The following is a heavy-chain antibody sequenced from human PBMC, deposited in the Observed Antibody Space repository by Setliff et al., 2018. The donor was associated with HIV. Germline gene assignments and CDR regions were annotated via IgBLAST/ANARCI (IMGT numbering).Heavy chain of an antibody. CDR1: GYTFNNYG. Sequence: SVKVSCKASGYTFNNYGISWVRQAPGQGLEWLGRIIPIFGTPNYAQKFQGRVTITADESTNTAYMELSSLGSEDTAVYYCALGYCSVGSCYSVDFDYWGQGTLVTVSS. CDR3: ALGYCSVGSCYSVDFDY. V-gene: IGHV1-69*13. CDR2: IIPIFGTP. D-gene: IGHD2-15*01. J-gene: IGHJ4*02.